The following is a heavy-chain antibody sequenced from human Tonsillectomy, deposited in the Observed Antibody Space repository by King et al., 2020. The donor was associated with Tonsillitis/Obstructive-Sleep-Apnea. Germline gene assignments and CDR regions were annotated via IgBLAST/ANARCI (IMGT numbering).Heavy chain of an antibody. CDR3: ARDGSGGDYYYYGVDV. CDR1: GFVFSSHG. Sequence: QLVQSGGGVVQPGRSLRLSCAASGFVFSSHGMHWVRQAPGKGLEWVAVIWYDGSNKYYADSVKGRFTISRDNSKNTLYLQMNSLRVEDTAVYYCARDGSGGDYYYYGVDVWGQGTTVTVSS. V-gene: IGHV3-33*01. CDR2: IWYDGSNK. J-gene: IGHJ6*02. D-gene: IGHD3-10*01.